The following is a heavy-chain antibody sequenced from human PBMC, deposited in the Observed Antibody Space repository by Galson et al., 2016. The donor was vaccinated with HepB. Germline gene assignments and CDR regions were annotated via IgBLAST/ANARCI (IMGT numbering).Heavy chain of an antibody. CDR3: ARGADYSNLSDL. CDR2: INPGTGGT. J-gene: IGHJ2*01. V-gene: IGHV1-2*02. CDR1: GYTFAGYY. D-gene: IGHD4-11*01. Sequence: SVKVSCKASGYTFAGYYIHWVRQAPGQGLEWIGWINPGTGGTNYAQKFQGRVTMTRDTSISTAYLELSRLTSDDTAVYYCARGADYSNLSDLWGRGTLVPVSS.